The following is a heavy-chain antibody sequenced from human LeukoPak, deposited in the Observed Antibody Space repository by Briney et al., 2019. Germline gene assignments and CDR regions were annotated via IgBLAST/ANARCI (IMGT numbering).Heavy chain of an antibody. CDR3: ARESNGDYSDY. Sequence: SETLSLTCTVSGASVGSAGYYWSWIRQPPGGGLEWIGYIYYIRNTNYNPSLKSRVTMSLDPSKNQFSLKLNSVTAADTAVYYCARESNGDYSDYWGQGTLVTVSS. V-gene: IGHV4-61*08. J-gene: IGHJ4*02. D-gene: IGHD4-17*01. CDR1: GASVGSAGYY. CDR2: IYYIRNT.